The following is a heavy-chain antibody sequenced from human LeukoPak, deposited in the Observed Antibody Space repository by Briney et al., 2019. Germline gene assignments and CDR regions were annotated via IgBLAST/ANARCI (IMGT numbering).Heavy chain of an antibody. CDR2: RWYDGSNK. J-gene: IGHJ4*02. CDR3: ARDGGGSFDY. D-gene: IGHD2-15*01. CDR1: GFTFRSYG. V-gene: IGHV3-33*01. Sequence: GGSLRLSCAASGFTFRSYGMHGVREAPGKGLEWVAVRWYDGSNKYYADSVKGRFTISRDNSKNTLYLQMNSLRAEDTAVYYCARDGGGSFDYWGQGTLVTVSS.